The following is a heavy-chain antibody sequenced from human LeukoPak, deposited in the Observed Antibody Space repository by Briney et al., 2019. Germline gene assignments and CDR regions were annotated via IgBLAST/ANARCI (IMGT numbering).Heavy chain of an antibody. D-gene: IGHD3-3*01. CDR2: IYHSGST. V-gene: IGHV4-38-2*02. CDR1: GYSISSGHY. Sequence: SETLSLTCAVSGYSISSGHYWGWIRQPLGKGLEWIGSIYHSGSTYYNPSLKSRVTISVDTSKNQFSLKLSSVTAADTAVYYCARERNYDFWSGSQGPMDVWGKGTTVTVSS. CDR3: ARERNYDFWSGSQGPMDV. J-gene: IGHJ6*04.